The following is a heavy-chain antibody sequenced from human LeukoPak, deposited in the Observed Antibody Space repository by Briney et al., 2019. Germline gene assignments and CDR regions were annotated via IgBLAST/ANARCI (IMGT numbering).Heavy chain of an antibody. CDR3: ARTRYSWNDGDDAFDI. V-gene: IGHV1-18*01. Sequence: GASVKVSCKASGYTFTSYGINWVRQAPGQGLEWMGWVSTYNGNTNYAQKLQGRVTMTTDTSTSTAYMELRSLRSDDTAVYYCARTRYSWNDGDDAFDIWGQGTMVTVSS. J-gene: IGHJ3*02. CDR1: GYTFTSYG. CDR2: VSTYNGNT. D-gene: IGHD1-20*01.